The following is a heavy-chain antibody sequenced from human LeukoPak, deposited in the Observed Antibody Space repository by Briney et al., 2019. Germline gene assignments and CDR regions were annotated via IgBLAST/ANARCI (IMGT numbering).Heavy chain of an antibody. V-gene: IGHV1-69*05. D-gene: IGHD3-22*01. CDR3: ARGGYYYDSSGYRSLGYMDV. Sequence: SVKVSCKASGYTFTSYAISWVRQAPGQGLEWMGRIVPVFGTANYAQKFQGRVTITTDESTSTAYMELSSLRSEDTAVYYCARGGYYYDSSGYRSLGYMDVWGKGTTVTVSS. CDR2: IVPVFGTA. J-gene: IGHJ6*03. CDR1: GYTFTSYA.